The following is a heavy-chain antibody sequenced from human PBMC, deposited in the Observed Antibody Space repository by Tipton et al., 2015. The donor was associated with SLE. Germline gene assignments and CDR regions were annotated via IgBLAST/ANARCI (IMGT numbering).Heavy chain of an antibody. CDR1: GYSISSNYY. D-gene: IGHD3-22*01. Sequence: TLSLTCTVSGYSISSNYYWAWIRQSPGKGLEWIASIYHSGTTFYNPSLKSRVTISVDTSKNQFSLELKSVSAADTAVYYCARGGIYHDDSGNFDYWGQGTLVTASS. CDR2: IYHSGTT. CDR3: ARGGIYHDDSGNFDY. J-gene: IGHJ4*02. V-gene: IGHV4-38-2*02.